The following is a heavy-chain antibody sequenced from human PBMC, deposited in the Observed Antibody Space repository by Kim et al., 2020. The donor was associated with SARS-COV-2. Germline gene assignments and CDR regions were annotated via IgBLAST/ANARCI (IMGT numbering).Heavy chain of an antibody. J-gene: IGHJ6*01. V-gene: IGHV3-30*04. CDR1: GFTFSSYA. Sequence: GGSLRLSCAASGFTFSSYAMHWVRQAPGKGLEWVAVISYDGSNKYYADSVKGRFTISRDNSKNTLYLQMNSLRAEDTAVYYCARSFDYGDSLGLRYYYG. CDR2: ISYDGSNK. CDR3: ARSFDYGDSLGLRYYYG. D-gene: IGHD4-17*01.